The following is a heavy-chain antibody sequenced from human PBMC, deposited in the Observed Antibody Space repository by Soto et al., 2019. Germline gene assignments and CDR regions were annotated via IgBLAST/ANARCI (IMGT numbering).Heavy chain of an antibody. CDR3: AKGRGGSGSLTPRVDF. V-gene: IGHV3-23*01. D-gene: IGHD3-10*01. J-gene: IGHJ4*02. Sequence: EVQLLESGGGWVQPGGSLRLSCAASGFTFNNYAMTWVRQAPGKGLEWVSAIGGGGDTTSYADSVKGRFTVSRAGSKNTLYRQMSSMRAEDTALYYCAKGRGGSGSLTPRVDFWGQGTLVTVSS. CDR1: GFTFNNYA. CDR2: IGGGGDTT.